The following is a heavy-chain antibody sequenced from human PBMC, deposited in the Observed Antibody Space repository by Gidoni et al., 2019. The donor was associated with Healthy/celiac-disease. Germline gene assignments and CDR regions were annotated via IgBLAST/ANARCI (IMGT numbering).Heavy chain of an antibody. CDR2: ISYDGSNK. V-gene: IGHV3-30-3*01. Sequence: QVQLVESGGGVVQPGRSLRLSCAASGFPFRSYAMPWVRQAPGKGLAWVAVISYDGSNKYDADSVKGRFTISRDNSKNTLYLQMNSLRAEDTAGYYCAREPSKGGITMVRGVISGGWFDPWGQGTLVTVSS. D-gene: IGHD3-10*01. CDR1: GFPFRSYA. CDR3: AREPSKGGITMVRGVISGGWFDP. J-gene: IGHJ5*02.